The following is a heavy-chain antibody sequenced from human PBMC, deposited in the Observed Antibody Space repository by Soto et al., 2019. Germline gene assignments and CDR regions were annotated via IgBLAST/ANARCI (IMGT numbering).Heavy chain of an antibody. CDR3: ARAMYRSKTDLDY. CDR2: ISSASSTI. CDR1: GFTFSDYY. J-gene: IGHJ4*02. D-gene: IGHD6-13*01. V-gene: IGHV3-11*01. Sequence: QVQLVESGGGLVKPGGSLRLSCVASGFTFSDYYMSWFRQAPGKGLEWVSYISSASSTIYYSASVKGRFTLSRDSAKNSLYLQMNSLRAEDTAVYYCARAMYRSKTDLDYWGQGTLVTVSS.